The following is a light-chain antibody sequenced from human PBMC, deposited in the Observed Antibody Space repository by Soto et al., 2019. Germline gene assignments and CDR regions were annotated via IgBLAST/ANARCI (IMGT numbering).Light chain of an antibody. CDR2: GVS. V-gene: IGKV3-15*01. J-gene: IGKJ2*01. Sequence: DIVLTQSPATLSVSPGDRVTLSCRASESLFGFLAWYQQKPGQAPRLLMYGVSTRATGIPARFSGGGSATGFTLTISSLQSEDSAVYFCQSYNDWPFASGLGTRLEI. CDR1: ESLFGF. CDR3: QSYNDWPFA.